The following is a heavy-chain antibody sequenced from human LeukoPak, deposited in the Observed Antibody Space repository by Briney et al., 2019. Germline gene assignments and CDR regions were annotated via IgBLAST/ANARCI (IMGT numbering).Heavy chain of an antibody. Sequence: KTSETLSLTCSVSGGSISNYFWTWIRQPPAKGLEWIGYIYSSGSTYYNPSLKSRVTISVDTSKNRFSLKLSTVTAADTAVYYCARRPTGDPKFDYWGQGTLVTVSS. J-gene: IGHJ4*02. D-gene: IGHD7-27*01. CDR3: ARRPTGDPKFDY. CDR2: IYSSGST. V-gene: IGHV4-59*08. CDR1: GGSISNYF.